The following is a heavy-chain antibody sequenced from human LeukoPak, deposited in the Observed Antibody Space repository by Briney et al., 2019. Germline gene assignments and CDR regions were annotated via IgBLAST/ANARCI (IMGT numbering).Heavy chain of an antibody. CDR3: ARGRRYGGNSLAAFDI. CDR1: GFTFSSYW. Sequence: GGSLRLSCAASGFTFSSYWMSWVRQAPGKGLEWVANIKQDGSEKYYVDSVKGRFTISRDNAKNSLYLQMNSLRAEDTAVYYCARGRRYGGNSLAAFDIRGQGTMVTVSS. J-gene: IGHJ3*02. CDR2: IKQDGSEK. V-gene: IGHV3-7*01. D-gene: IGHD4-23*01.